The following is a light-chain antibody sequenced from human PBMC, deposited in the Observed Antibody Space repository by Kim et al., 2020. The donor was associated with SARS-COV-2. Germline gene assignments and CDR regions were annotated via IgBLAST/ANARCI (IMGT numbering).Light chain of an antibody. J-gene: IGKJ4*02. V-gene: IGKV3-15*01. CDR2: GAS. Sequence: EIVMTQSPATLSVSPGERATLSCRASQSVSSNLASYQQKPGQAPRLLIYGASTRATGITARFSGSGSGTEFTLTISSLLSADFAVYYCQQYNNWPPLTFGGGTKVDIK. CDR3: QQYNNWPPLT. CDR1: QSVSSN.